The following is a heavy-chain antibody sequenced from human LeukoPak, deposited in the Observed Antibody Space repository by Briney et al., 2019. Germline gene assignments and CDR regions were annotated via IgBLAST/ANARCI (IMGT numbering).Heavy chain of an antibody. CDR2: ISAYNGNT. V-gene: IGHV1-18*01. Sequence: ASVKVSCKASGNTFTSYAINWVRQAPGQGLEGRGWISAYNGNTNYAQKLQGRVTMTTDTSTSTAYMELRSLRSDDTAVYYCARDLGLIWFGIGEYYMDVWGKGTTVTVSS. J-gene: IGHJ6*03. CDR1: GNTFTSYA. CDR3: ARDLGLIWFGIGEYYMDV. D-gene: IGHD3-10*01.